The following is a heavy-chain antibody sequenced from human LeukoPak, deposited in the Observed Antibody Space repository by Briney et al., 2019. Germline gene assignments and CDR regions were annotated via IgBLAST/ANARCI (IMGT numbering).Heavy chain of an antibody. CDR3: AKTMIVGYYYYMDV. D-gene: IGHD3-22*01. CDR1: GFTFSSYG. Sequence: GGSLRLSCAASGFTFSSYGMHWVRQAPGKGLEWVAVISYDGSNKYYADSVKGRFTISRDNSKNTLYLQMNSLRAEDTAVYYCAKTMIVGYYYYMDVWGKGTTVTISS. V-gene: IGHV3-30*18. J-gene: IGHJ6*03. CDR2: ISYDGSNK.